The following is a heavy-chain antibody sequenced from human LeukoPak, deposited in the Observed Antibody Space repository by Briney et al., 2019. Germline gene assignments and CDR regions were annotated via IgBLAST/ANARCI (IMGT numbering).Heavy chain of an antibody. D-gene: IGHD2-15*01. Sequence: PSETLSLTCTVSGGSISSGGYYWSWIRQHPGKGLEWIGYIYYSGSTYYNPSLKSRVTISVDTSKNQFSLKLSSVTAADTAVYYCASSGAKGSGHFDYWGQGTLVTVSS. V-gene: IGHV4-31*03. J-gene: IGHJ4*02. CDR2: IYYSGST. CDR1: GGSISSGGYY. CDR3: ASSGAKGSGHFDY.